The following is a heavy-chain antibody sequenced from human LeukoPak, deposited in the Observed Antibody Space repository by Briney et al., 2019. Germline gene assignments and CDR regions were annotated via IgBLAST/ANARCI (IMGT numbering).Heavy chain of an antibody. V-gene: IGHV1-69*05. D-gene: IGHD4-11*01. CDR1: GGTFSSHA. CDR2: INPIFHTP. J-gene: IGHJ4*02. Sequence: SVKVSCKASGGTFSSHAISWVRQAPGQGLEWMGGINPIFHTPTYAKKFQGRLTITKDESMSTASMDLSRLISDDTAVYYCARGRTTGEFDYWGQGTLVTVSS. CDR3: ARGRTTGEFDY.